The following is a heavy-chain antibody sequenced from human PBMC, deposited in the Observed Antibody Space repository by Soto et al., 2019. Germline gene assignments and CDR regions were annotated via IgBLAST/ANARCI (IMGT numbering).Heavy chain of an antibody. J-gene: IGHJ4*02. CDR3: ARVWNVATGTTDY. Sequence: SETLSLTCTVSGGSISSSSYYWGWIRQPPGKGLEWIGSIYYSGSTYYNPSLKSRVTISVDTSKNQFSLKLSSVTAADTAVYYCARVWNVATGTTDYWGQGTLVTVSS. CDR2: IYYSGST. D-gene: IGHD1-7*01. V-gene: IGHV4-39*01. CDR1: GGSISSSSYY.